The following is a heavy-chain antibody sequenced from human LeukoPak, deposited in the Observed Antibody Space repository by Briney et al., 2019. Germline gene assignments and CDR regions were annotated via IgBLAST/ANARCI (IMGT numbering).Heavy chain of an antibody. J-gene: IGHJ4*02. CDR3: ARDGYDFWSDYPTTLDY. CDR1: GFTFSSYA. Sequence: GSLRLSCAASGFTFSSYAMSWVRPAPGKGLAWVSYISTSSRTIYYADSVKGRFTISRDNAKNSLFLQMNSLRAEDTAVYYCARDGYDFWSDYPTTLDYWGQGTLVTVSS. CDR2: ISTSSRTI. V-gene: IGHV3-48*01. D-gene: IGHD3-3*01.